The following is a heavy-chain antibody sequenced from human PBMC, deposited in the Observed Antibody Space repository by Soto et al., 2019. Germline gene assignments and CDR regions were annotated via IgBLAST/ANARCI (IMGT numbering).Heavy chain of an antibody. D-gene: IGHD3-3*01. CDR2: INPSGGSI. Sequence: ASVKVSCKASGYTFTSYYMHWVRQAPGQGLEWMGIINPSGGSISYAQKFQGRVTMTRDTSTSTFYMELSSLRSDDTALYYCARSRVPNVLRFLEWSKRLGYYYYYYGMDVWGQGTTVTVSS. CDR1: GYTFTSYY. J-gene: IGHJ6*02. CDR3: ARSRVPNVLRFLEWSKRLGYYYYYYGMDV. V-gene: IGHV1-46*01.